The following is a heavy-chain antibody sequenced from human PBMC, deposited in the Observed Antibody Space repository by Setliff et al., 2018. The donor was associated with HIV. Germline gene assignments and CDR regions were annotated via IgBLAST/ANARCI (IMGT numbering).Heavy chain of an antibody. CDR2: VYHTGST. D-gene: IGHD2-2*01. J-gene: IGHJ4*02. CDR1: GYSMSSGYY. CDR3: ARHAAGPDGPFDY. V-gene: IGHV4-38-2*01. Sequence: ASETLSLTCGVSGYSMSSGYYWGWIRQPPGKGLEWIGNVYHTGSTYYNPSLKSRVTISVDTSKNQFSLKLSSVIAADPAVYYCARHAAGPDGPFDYWGQGTLVTVSS.